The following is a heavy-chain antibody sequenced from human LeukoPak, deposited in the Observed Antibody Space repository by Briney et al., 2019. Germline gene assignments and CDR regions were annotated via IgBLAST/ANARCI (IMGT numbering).Heavy chain of an antibody. Sequence: SETLSLTCTVSGGSISRHYWSWIRQPPGKGLEWIGYVYYSGSTNYNPSLKSRVTISVDTSKNQFSLKLSSVTAADTAVYYCARDLDVGATTDYFDYWGQGTLVTVSS. V-gene: IGHV4-59*11. D-gene: IGHD1-26*01. CDR2: VYYSGST. CDR1: GGSISRHY. J-gene: IGHJ4*02. CDR3: ARDLDVGATTDYFDY.